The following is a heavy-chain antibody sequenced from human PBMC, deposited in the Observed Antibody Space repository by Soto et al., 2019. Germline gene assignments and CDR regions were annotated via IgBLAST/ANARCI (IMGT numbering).Heavy chain of an antibody. D-gene: IGHD6-13*01. CDR2: IIPILGIA. V-gene: IGHV1-69*08. Sequence: QVQLVQSGAEVKKPGSSVKVSCKASGGTFSSYTISWVRQAPGQGLEWMGRIIPILGIANYAQKFQGRVTITADKSTSTAYMELSSLRSEDTVVYYCAREGSSWRGADYWGQGTLVTVSS. J-gene: IGHJ4*02. CDR1: GGTFSSYT. CDR3: AREGSSWRGADY.